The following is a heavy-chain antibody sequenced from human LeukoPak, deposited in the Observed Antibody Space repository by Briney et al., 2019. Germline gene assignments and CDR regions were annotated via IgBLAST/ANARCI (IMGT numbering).Heavy chain of an antibody. CDR1: GHTVSSNY. J-gene: IGHJ4*02. CDR2: IYSGGST. CDR3: ASRSYGSGSFVFDY. D-gene: IGHD3-10*01. Sequence: PGGSLRLSCAASGHTVSSNYMSSVRQAPGKGLGWDSVIYSGGSTYYADSVKGRFTISRHNYKNMLYFQMNSLRAEDTAVYYCASRSYGSGSFVFDYWGQGTLVTVSS. V-gene: IGHV3-53*01.